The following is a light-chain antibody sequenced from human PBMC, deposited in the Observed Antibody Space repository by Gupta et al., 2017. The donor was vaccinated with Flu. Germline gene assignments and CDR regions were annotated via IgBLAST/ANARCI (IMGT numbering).Light chain of an antibody. V-gene: IGLV3-25*02. J-gene: IGLJ2*01. CDR3: QSAEGRGSDIIL. CDR1: ALTKQY. CDR2: KDS. Sequence: SNALPQPPSVSVSPGQTATTTCPGDALTKQYGYWYQKKPGQAPVLVICKDSERPSGSPERFSGSNSGTTGTLTISGVQAEDEADYYCQSAEGRGSDIILFGGGTKLTVL.